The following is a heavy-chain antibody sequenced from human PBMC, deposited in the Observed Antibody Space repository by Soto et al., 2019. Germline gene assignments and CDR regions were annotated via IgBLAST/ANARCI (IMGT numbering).Heavy chain of an antibody. CDR1: GYTFTSYG. J-gene: IGHJ5*02. CDR2: ISAYNGNT. V-gene: IGHV1-18*01. Sequence: ASVKVSCKASGYTFTSYGISWVRQAPGQGLEWMGWISAYNGNTNYAQKLQGRVTMTTDTSTSTAYMELRSLRSDDTAVYYCARDLSCSGGSCYSNWSAPWGQGTLVPVSS. CDR3: ARDLSCSGGSCYSNWSAP. D-gene: IGHD2-15*01.